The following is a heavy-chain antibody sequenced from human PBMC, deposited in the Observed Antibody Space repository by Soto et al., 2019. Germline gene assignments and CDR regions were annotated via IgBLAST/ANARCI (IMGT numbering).Heavy chain of an antibody. CDR2: IIPIFGTA. J-gene: IGHJ6*02. CDR1: GGTFSSYA. V-gene: IGHV1-69*13. CDR3: AREEYCRGGSCSGYHGLDV. Sequence: SSVKVSCKAAGGTFSSYAISWVRQAPGQGLEWMGGIIPIFGTANYAQKFQGRVTITADESTSTAYMELSSLRSEDTAVYYCAREEYCRGGSCSGYHGLDVWGQGTTVPDSS. D-gene: IGHD2-15*01.